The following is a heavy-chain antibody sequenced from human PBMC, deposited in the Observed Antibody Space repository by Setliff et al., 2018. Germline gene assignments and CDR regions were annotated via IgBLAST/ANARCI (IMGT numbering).Heavy chain of an antibody. CDR3: ARGSGRGYSYGLFDY. Sequence: PSETLSLTCTVSGGSVSTYYWSWIRQPPGKGLEWIGFIFYSGYTHYNPSLKSRVTMSVDVSRDQFSLELSSVTAADTAVYFCARGSGRGYSYGLFDYWGQGSLVTV. CDR1: GGSVSTYY. CDR2: IFYSGYT. D-gene: IGHD5-18*01. V-gene: IGHV4-59*02. J-gene: IGHJ4*02.